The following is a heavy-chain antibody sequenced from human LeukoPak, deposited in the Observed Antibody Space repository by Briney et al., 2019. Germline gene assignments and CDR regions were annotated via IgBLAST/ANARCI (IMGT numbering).Heavy chain of an antibody. Sequence: SETLSLTCIVSGGSISSYYWSWIRLPPGKGLEWVGYFYDSGITNYNPSLQSRVTISADMSTNQFSLKLRSGTAADAAVYYCWRSHSSSTPPIFYYMDVRGKGTTVTVSS. CDR3: WRSHSSSTPPIFYYMDV. CDR1: GGSISSYY. D-gene: IGHD3-22*01. CDR2: FYDSGIT. J-gene: IGHJ6*03. V-gene: IGHV4-59*01.